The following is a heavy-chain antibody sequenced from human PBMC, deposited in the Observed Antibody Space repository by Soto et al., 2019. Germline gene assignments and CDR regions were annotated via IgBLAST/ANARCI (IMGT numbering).Heavy chain of an antibody. V-gene: IGHV3-33*01. Sequence: PGESLRLSFAAAAFTFSSYDMHWVRQAPGKGLEWVAVIWYDGSNKYYADSVKGRFTISRDNSKNTLYLQMNSLRAEDTAVYYCARGLPDIAVAGTDYWGQGT. CDR2: IWYDGSNK. D-gene: IGHD6-19*01. CDR1: AFTFSSYD. CDR3: ARGLPDIAVAGTDY. J-gene: IGHJ4*02.